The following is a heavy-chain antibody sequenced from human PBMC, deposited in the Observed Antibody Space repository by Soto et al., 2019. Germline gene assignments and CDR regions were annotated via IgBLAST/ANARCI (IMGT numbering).Heavy chain of an antibody. CDR1: GASIGTYH. V-gene: IGHV4-59*01. CDR3: ARDYYYDSSGFLAY. CDR2: FFHSGST. Sequence: SETLSHTCSVSGASIGTYHWRWSPQPPGTGQEWIGYFFHSGSTNYNTSLKSRVTISVDMSKNQFSLKLSSVTAADTAVYYCARDYYYDSSGFLAYWGQGSLVTVS. J-gene: IGHJ4*02. D-gene: IGHD3-22*01.